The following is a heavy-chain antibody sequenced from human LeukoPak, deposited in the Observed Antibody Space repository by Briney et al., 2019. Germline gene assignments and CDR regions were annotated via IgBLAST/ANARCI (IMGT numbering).Heavy chain of an antibody. CDR1: GDSVSSNSVT. CDR2: TYYRSTGYN. D-gene: IGHD2-2*01. CDR3: ARRLTQYDCFDP. J-gene: IGHJ5*02. V-gene: IGHV6-1*01. Sequence: SQTLSLTCAISGDSVSSNSVTWNWIRQSPSRGLEWLGRTYYRSTGYNDYAVSVRGRITVNPDTSKDQFSLHLNSVTPEDTAVYYCARRLTQYDCFDPWGQGILVTVSS.